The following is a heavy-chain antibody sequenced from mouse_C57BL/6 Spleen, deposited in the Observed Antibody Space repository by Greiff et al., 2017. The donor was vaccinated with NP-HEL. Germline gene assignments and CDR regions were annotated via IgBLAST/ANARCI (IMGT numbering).Heavy chain of an antibody. Sequence: EVQLQQSGPELVKPGASVKISCKASGYTFTDYYMNWVKQSHGKSLEWIGDINPNNGGTSYNQKFKGKATLTVDKSSSTAYMELRSLTSEDSAVYYCAREGYYYGSSNFAYWGQGTLVTVSA. CDR2: INPNNGGT. J-gene: IGHJ3*01. V-gene: IGHV1-26*01. CDR3: AREGYYYGSSNFAY. CDR1: GYTFTDYY. D-gene: IGHD1-1*01.